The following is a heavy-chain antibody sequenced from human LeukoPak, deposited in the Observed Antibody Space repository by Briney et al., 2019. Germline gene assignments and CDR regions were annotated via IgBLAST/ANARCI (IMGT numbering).Heavy chain of an antibody. CDR3: VRGSSSSWYYFDS. D-gene: IGHD6-13*01. Sequence: PSQTLSLTCTVSGGSVSSGGYSWNWLRQAPTKALEWIGYIYDGGSPYYNPSVKSQFTISMDRSKDQFSLELTSVTAADTAMYFCVRGSSSSWYYFDSWGQGTLVTVSS. CDR1: GGSVSSGGYS. CDR2: IYDGGSP. V-gene: IGHV4-30-2*01. J-gene: IGHJ4*02.